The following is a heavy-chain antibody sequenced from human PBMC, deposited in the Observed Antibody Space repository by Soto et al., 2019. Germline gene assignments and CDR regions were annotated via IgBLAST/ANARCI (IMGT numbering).Heavy chain of an antibody. D-gene: IGHD1-26*01. V-gene: IGHV3-23*01. Sequence: EVHLLESGGGLVQPGGSLRLSCAASGFMFSAYVMHWVRQAPGQGLEWVSSMSGTSDDTYYADSVKGRFTVSRDSSKDTLYLQLNSLRAEDTALYFCAREDGGRPFDYWGQGTLVIVSS. CDR1: GFMFSAYV. CDR3: AREDGGRPFDY. CDR2: MSGTSDDT. J-gene: IGHJ4*02.